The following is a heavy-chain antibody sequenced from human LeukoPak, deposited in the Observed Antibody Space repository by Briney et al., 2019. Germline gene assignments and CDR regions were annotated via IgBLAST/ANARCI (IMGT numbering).Heavy chain of an antibody. J-gene: IGHJ4*02. D-gene: IGHD2-2*01. CDR3: ARVGFRYCSSTSCFDY. V-gene: IGHV1-69*13. CDR1: GGTFSSYA. Sequence: SVKVSCKASGGTFSSYALSWVRQAPGQGLEWMGGIIPIFGTANYAQKFQGRVTITADESTSTAYMELSSLRSEDTAVYYCARVGFRYCSSTSCFDYWGQGTLVTVSS. CDR2: IIPIFGTA.